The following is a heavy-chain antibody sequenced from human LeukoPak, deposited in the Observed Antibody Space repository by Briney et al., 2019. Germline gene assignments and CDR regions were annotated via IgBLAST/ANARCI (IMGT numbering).Heavy chain of an antibody. V-gene: IGHV3-23*01. J-gene: IGHJ3*02. CDR1: GFTFSSYA. Sequence: PGGSLRLSCAASGFTFSSYAMSWVRQAPGKGLEWVSAISGSGGSTYYADSVKGRFTISRDNSKNTLYLQMNSLRAEDTAVYYCATSYDFWSGYYIKDPTNDAFDIWGQGTMVTVSS. CDR3: ATSYDFWSGYYIKDPTNDAFDI. CDR2: ISGSGGST. D-gene: IGHD3-3*01.